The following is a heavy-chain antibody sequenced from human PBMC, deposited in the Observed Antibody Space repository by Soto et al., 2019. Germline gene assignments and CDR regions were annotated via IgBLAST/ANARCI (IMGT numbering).Heavy chain of an antibody. CDR1: GGTFSSYA. D-gene: IGHD6-19*01. Sequence: EASVKVSCKASGGTFSSYAISWVRQAPGQGLEWMGGIIPIFGTANYAQKFQGRVTITADESTSTAYMELSRLTSDDTAVYYCATSRASIAVAGETEYYFDYWGQGTLVTVSS. V-gene: IGHV1-69*13. J-gene: IGHJ4*02. CDR3: ATSRASIAVAGETEYYFDY. CDR2: IIPIFGTA.